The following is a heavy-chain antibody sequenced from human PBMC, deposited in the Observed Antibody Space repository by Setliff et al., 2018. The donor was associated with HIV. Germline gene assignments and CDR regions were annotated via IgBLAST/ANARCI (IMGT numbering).Heavy chain of an antibody. Sequence: LSLTCTVSGGSISSDYWSWIRQPPGKGLEWIGYVYHSGSTNYNPSLKSRVAISVDMSKNQFSLRVTSLTAADTAVYYCATNRVGNYPLDYWGRGTLVTVSS. CDR3: ATNRVGNYPLDY. CDR1: GGSISSDY. CDR2: VYHSGST. V-gene: IGHV4-4*08. J-gene: IGHJ4*02. D-gene: IGHD1-7*01.